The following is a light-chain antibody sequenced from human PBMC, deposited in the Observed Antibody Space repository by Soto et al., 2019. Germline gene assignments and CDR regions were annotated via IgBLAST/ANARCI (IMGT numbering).Light chain of an antibody. CDR2: QAS. J-gene: IGKJ1*01. Sequence: IQVTQSPSTLSASLVDRVTITCRASQSIRDWLAWYQQKPGKAPKLLIYQASTLESGVPSRFSGSGSGTEFTLTIISLQPDDFATYYCQQYNSYSRTFGQGTKVDIK. CDR1: QSIRDW. CDR3: QQYNSYSRT. V-gene: IGKV1-5*03.